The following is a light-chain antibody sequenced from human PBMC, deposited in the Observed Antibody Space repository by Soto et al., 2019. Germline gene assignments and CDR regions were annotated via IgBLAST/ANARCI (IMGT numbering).Light chain of an antibody. Sequence: DIQMTQSPSSLSASVGDRVTITCRASQSISTYLNWYQQKPGKAPKLLIYAASSLQSGVPSRFSGSGSGTEFSLTISSLQPEDFASYYCQQSYNNRRTFGPGTKVEIK. J-gene: IGKJ3*01. V-gene: IGKV1-39*01. CDR3: QQSYNNRRT. CDR1: QSISTY. CDR2: AAS.